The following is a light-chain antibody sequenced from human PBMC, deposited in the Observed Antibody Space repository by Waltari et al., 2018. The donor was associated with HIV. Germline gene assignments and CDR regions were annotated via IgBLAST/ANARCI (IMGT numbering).Light chain of an antibody. CDR2: DVS. J-gene: IGLJ2*01. CDR3: SSYTSSRTVV. Sequence: QSALTQPAPVSGSPGQSITLSCTGASSDVGRYNYVSWYQHHPGKAPKLIIYDVSNRPSGVSNRFCGSKSGTTASLTISGLQAEDEADYYCSSYTSSRTVVFGGGTKLTVL. CDR1: SSDVGRYNY. V-gene: IGLV2-14*03.